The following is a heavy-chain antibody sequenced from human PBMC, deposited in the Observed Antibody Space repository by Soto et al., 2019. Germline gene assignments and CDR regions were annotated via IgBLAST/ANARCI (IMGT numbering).Heavy chain of an antibody. V-gene: IGHV3-30*18. CDR3: AKDRRDGYTTCSRCYGVDV. J-gene: IGHJ6*02. Sequence: ESGGGVGPPGTSLRLACEASGFNFGAYGMHWVRQAPGKGLEWVAVISHDGTKTYYSDSVKGRFTVSRDNSKNMLYVQMVSLRPDDTAVYSCAKDRRDGYTTCSRCYGVDVWGQGTTVTVSS. D-gene: IGHD5-18*01. CDR1: GFNFGAYG. CDR2: ISHDGTKT.